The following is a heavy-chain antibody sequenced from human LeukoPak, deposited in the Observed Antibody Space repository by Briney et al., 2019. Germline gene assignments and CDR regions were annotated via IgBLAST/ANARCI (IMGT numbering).Heavy chain of an antibody. CDR3: ARARDYDSSGYYKGEAFDI. V-gene: IGHV4-59*01. Sequence: PSETLSLTCTVSGGSISSYYWSWIRQPPGKGLEWIGYIYYSGSTNYNPSLKSRVTISVDTSKNQFSLKLSSVTAADTAVYYCARARDYDSSGYYKGEAFDIWGQGTMVTVSS. J-gene: IGHJ3*02. D-gene: IGHD3-22*01. CDR2: IYYSGST. CDR1: GGSISSYY.